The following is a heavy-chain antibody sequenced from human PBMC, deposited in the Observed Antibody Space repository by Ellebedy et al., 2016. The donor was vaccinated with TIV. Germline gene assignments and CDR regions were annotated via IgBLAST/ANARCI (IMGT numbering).Heavy chain of an antibody. J-gene: IGHJ4*02. CDR1: GFTFGSYS. CDR2: ISRNSDTI. V-gene: IGHV3-48*02. Sequence: GESLKISCVVSGFTFGSYSMNWVRQAPGKGLEWVSYISRNSDTIYYADSVKGRFTISRDNAKNSLYLQMNSLRDDDTAMYYSARIYSSGFDYWGQGTQVTVSS. CDR3: ARIYSSGFDY. D-gene: IGHD5-12*01.